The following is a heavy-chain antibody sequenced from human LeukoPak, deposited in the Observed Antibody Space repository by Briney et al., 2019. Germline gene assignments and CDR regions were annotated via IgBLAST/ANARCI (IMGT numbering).Heavy chain of an antibody. V-gene: IGHV3-11*01. CDR3: ARGHIVRSYVLSSGYYYGMDV. Sequence: PGGSLRLSCAASGFTFSDYYMSWIRQAPGKGLEWVSYISSSGSTIYYADSVKGRFTISRDNAKNSLYLQMNSLRAEDTAVYYCARGHIVRSYVLSSGYYYGMDVWGQGTTVTVSS. CDR1: GFTFSDYY. CDR2: ISSSGSTI. J-gene: IGHJ6*02. D-gene: IGHD2-21*01.